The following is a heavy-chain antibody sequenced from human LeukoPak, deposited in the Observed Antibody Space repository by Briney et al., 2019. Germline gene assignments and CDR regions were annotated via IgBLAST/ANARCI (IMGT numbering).Heavy chain of an antibody. CDR2: ISGSGGST. D-gene: IGHD2-15*01. J-gene: IGHJ3*02. Sequence: GGSLRLSGAASGFTFSSYAMSWVRQAPEKGLEWVSGISGSGGSTYYADSVKGRFTISRDNSKNTLYLQMNSLRAEDTAVYYCAKECSGGSCYGAFDIWGQGTMVTVSS. V-gene: IGHV3-23*01. CDR3: AKECSGGSCYGAFDI. CDR1: GFTFSSYA.